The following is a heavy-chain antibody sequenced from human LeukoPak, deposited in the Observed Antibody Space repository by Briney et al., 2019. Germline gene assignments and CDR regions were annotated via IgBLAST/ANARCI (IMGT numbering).Heavy chain of an antibody. Sequence: VASVKVSCKASGGTFSSYAISWVRQAPGQGLEWMGGIIPIFGTANYAQKFQGRVTITADESTSTAYMELSSLRSEDTAVYYCARGVLYGHGPYFDYWGQGTLVTVSS. CDR2: IIPIFGTA. CDR3: ARGVLYGHGPYFDY. D-gene: IGHD4-17*01. J-gene: IGHJ4*02. CDR1: GGTFSSYA. V-gene: IGHV1-69*13.